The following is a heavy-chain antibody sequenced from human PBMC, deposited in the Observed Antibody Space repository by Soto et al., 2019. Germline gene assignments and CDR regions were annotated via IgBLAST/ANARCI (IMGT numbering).Heavy chain of an antibody. Sequence: EVQLVQSGAEVKKPGESLRISCKGSGYSFTSYWISWVRQMPGKGLEWMGRIDPSDSYTNYSPSFQGHVTISADKSISTDYLQWSSLKASDTAMYYCARHYYGSGSFNYYYYGMDVWGQGTTVTVSS. V-gene: IGHV5-10-1*03. CDR1: GYSFTSYW. D-gene: IGHD3-10*01. CDR3: ARHYYGSGSFNYYYYGMDV. J-gene: IGHJ6*02. CDR2: IDPSDSYT.